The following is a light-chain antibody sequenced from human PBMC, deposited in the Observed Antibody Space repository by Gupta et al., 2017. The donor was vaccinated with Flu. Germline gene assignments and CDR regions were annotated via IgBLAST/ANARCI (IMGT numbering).Light chain of an antibody. Sequence: QMTQSPVSLSPSVADRVTITCRASQDIGSALDWYYQKPGKAPKCLIIGASSLQSGVPSRFSGSGSGTEFTLTISSLQPEDFATYYCLQRKSYPLTFGGGTKVEI. V-gene: IGKV1-17*01. CDR3: LQRKSYPLT. J-gene: IGKJ4*01. CDR2: GAS. CDR1: QDIGSA.